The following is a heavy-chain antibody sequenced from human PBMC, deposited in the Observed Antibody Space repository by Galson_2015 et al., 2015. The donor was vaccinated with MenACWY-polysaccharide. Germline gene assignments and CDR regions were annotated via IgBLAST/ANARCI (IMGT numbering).Heavy chain of an antibody. Sequence: LRLSCAASGFTFSSYAMTWVRQAPGKGLEWVSVISGSGGDTFYADSVKGRFTISRDSFKNTLYLQMNSLRADDTAMYYCAKGGGDSRYSVLDVWGQGTLVTVPS. CDR2: ISGSGGDT. J-gene: IGHJ4*02. V-gene: IGHV3-23*01. D-gene: IGHD2-15*01. CDR1: GFTFSSYA. CDR3: AKGGGDSRYSVLDV.